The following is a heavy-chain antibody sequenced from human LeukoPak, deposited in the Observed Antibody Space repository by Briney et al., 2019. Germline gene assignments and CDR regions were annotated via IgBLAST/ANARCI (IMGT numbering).Heavy chain of an antibody. J-gene: IGHJ4*02. V-gene: IGHV4-59*01. CDR1: GGSISSYY. Sequence: SETLSLTCTVSGGSISSYYWSWIRQPPGKGLEWIGYIYYSGSTSYNPSLKSRVTISLDTSNNQFSLKLRSVTAADTAVYYCARVGDYYDSSGYFAYYFDYWGQGTLVTVSS. CDR3: ARVGDYYDSSGYFAYYFDY. D-gene: IGHD3-22*01. CDR2: IYYSGST.